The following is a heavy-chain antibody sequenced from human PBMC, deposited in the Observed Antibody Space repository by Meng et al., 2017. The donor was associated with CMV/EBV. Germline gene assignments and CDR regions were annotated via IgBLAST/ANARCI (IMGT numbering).Heavy chain of an antibody. CDR3: ARVHSSSSGGY. V-gene: IGHV3-48*03. Sequence: GGSLRLSCAASGFTFSSYEMNWVRQAPGKGLEWVSYISSSGSTIYYADSVKGRFTISRDNAKNSLYLQMNSLRAEDTAVYYCARVHSSSSGGYWGQGTLVTVSS. CDR1: GFTFSSYE. D-gene: IGHD6-6*01. CDR2: ISSSGSTI. J-gene: IGHJ4*02.